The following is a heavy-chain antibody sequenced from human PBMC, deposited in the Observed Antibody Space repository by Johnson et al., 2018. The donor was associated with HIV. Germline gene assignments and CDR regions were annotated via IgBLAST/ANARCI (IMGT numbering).Heavy chain of an antibody. J-gene: IGHJ3*02. Sequence: VQLVESGGGLVQPGGSLRLSCGASGFTFSNYAMSWVRQALGKGLEWVSGVSGRGGSTYYADSVKGRFTISRDNAKNTLYLQMNSLRAEDTARYYCASPAAGNGGAFDIGGQGTMVTVSS. V-gene: IGHV3-23*04. CDR2: VSGRGGST. CDR1: GFTFSNYA. CDR3: ASPAAGNGGAFDI. D-gene: IGHD1-1*01.